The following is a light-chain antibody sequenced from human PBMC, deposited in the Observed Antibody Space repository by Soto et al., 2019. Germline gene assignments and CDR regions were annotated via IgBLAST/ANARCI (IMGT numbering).Light chain of an antibody. CDR3: NSYTSSSTLV. Sequence: QSSLTQPASVSGSPGQSITISCTGTSSDVGGYNYVSWYQQHPGKAPKLMIYEVSNWPSGVSNRFSGSKSGNTASLTISGLQAQDEADYYCNSYTSSSTLVFGGGTKLPVL. CDR2: EVS. CDR1: SSDVGGYNY. J-gene: IGLJ2*01. V-gene: IGLV2-14*01.